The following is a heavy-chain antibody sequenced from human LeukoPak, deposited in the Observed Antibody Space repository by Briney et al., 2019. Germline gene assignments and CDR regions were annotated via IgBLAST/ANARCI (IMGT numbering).Heavy chain of an antibody. J-gene: IGHJ6*03. CDR1: GGSFSGYY. CDR2: INHSGST. CDR3: ARQVRSSSWYRGSYYYYYMDV. V-gene: IGHV4-34*01. D-gene: IGHD6-13*01. Sequence: PSETLSLTCAVYGGSFSGYYWSWIRQPPGKGLEWIGEINHSGSTNYNPSLKSRVTISVDTSKNQFSLKLSSVTAADTAVYYCARQVRSSSWYRGSYYYYYMDVWGKGTTVTISS.